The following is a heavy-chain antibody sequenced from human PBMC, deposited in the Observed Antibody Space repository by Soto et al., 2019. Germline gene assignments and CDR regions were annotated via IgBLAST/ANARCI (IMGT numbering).Heavy chain of an antibody. V-gene: IGHV3-9*01. D-gene: IGHD3-16*01. CDR1: GFMFEDFA. Sequence: EVQLVESGGGLEQPGRSLRLSCTVSGFMFEDFAMHWVRQAPGQGLEWVSGINWNGVNKGYAESVLGRFTISRDNAKKSLYLDMNYLRPEDTALYFCAKDVDRLGELWGYFQSWGQGTMVNVSS. J-gene: IGHJ1*01. CDR3: AKDVDRLGELWGYFQS. CDR2: INWNGVNK.